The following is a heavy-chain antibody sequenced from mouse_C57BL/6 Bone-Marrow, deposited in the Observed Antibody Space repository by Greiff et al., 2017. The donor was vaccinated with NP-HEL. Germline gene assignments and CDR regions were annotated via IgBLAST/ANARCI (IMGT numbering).Heavy chain of an antibody. Sequence: QVQLQQPGAELVKPGASVKLSCKASGYTFTSYWMQWVKQRPGQGLEWIGEIDPSDSYTNYNQKFKGKATLTVDTSSSTAYMQLSSLTSEDAAGYYWGSGYVAYWGQGTLVTVAA. V-gene: IGHV1-50*01. CDR3: GSGYVAY. D-gene: IGHD3-2*02. CDR1: GYTFTSYW. J-gene: IGHJ3*01. CDR2: IDPSDSYT.